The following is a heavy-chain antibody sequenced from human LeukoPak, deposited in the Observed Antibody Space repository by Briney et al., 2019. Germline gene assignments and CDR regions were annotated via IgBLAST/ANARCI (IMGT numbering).Heavy chain of an antibody. CDR2: ISSSSSYI. CDR3: ARDYSGSYHFDY. CDR1: GFTFSSYS. V-gene: IGHV3-21*01. J-gene: IGHJ4*02. Sequence: PGGSLRLSCAASGFTFSSYSMNWVRQAPGKGLEWVSSISSSSSYIYYADSVKGRFTISRDNAKNSLYLQMNSLRAEDTAVYYCARDYSGSYHFDYWGQGTLVTVSS. D-gene: IGHD1-26*01.